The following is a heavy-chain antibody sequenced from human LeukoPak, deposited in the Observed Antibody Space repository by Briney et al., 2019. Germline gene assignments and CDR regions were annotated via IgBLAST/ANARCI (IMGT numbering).Heavy chain of an antibody. Sequence: ASVKVSCKASGYTFTSYDINWVRQATGQGLEWMGWMNPNSGNPGYAQKFQGRVTMTGNTSMSTAYMELSSLRSEDTAVYYCARGWAYSSSWYEDYYYGMDVWGQGTTVTVSS. V-gene: IGHV1-8*01. D-gene: IGHD6-13*01. J-gene: IGHJ6*02. CDR1: GYTFTSYD. CDR3: ARGWAYSSSWYEDYYYGMDV. CDR2: MNPNSGNP.